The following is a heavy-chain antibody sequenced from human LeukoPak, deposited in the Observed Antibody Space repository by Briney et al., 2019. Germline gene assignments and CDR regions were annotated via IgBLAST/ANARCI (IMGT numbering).Heavy chain of an antibody. CDR2: INSYGAYT. D-gene: IGHD5-18*01. CDR1: GFTFSSYD. Sequence: PGGSLRLSCAASGFTFSSYDMSWVRQAPGKGLEWVSTINSYGAYTYYADSVKGRFTISRDNSKNTLYLQMNSLRAEDTAVYYCAKDAGVWLPQNIFDYWGQGTLVTVSS. J-gene: IGHJ4*02. CDR3: AKDAGVWLPQNIFDY. V-gene: IGHV3-23*01.